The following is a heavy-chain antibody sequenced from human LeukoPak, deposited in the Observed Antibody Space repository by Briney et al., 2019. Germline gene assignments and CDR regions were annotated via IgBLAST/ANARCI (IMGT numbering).Heavy chain of an antibody. CDR1: GFTFSTYW. J-gene: IGHJ5*02. D-gene: IGHD2-8*01. Sequence: PGGSLRLSCAASGFTFSTYWMTWVRQAPGKGLEWVANMNPDGSEKYYADSVKGRFTISRDNAKNSLYLQINNLRVEDTALYYCAREEWWFDPWGQGTLVTVSS. V-gene: IGHV3-7*01. CDR3: AREEWWFDP. CDR2: MNPDGSEK.